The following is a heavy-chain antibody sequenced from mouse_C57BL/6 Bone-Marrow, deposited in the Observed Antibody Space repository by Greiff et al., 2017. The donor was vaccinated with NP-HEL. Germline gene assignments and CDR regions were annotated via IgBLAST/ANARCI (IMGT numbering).Heavy chain of an antibody. CDR1: GYTFTSYW. D-gene: IGHD1-1*01. Sequence: QVQLQQPGAELVRPGTSVKLSCKASGYTFTSYWMHWVKQRPGQGLEWIGVIDPSDSYTNYNQKFKGKATLTVDTSSSTAYMQLSSLTSADSAVYYCARYYGRGAMDYWGQGTSVTVSS. CDR2: IDPSDSYT. CDR3: ARYYGRGAMDY. J-gene: IGHJ4*01. V-gene: IGHV1-59*01.